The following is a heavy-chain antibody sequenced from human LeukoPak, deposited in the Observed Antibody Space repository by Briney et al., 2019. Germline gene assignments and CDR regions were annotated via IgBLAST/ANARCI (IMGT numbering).Heavy chain of an antibody. CDR2: IYYSGST. D-gene: IGHD5-24*01. V-gene: IGHV4-31*03. Sequence: SQTLSLTCTVSGGSICSGGYYWSWIRQHPGKGLEWIGYIYYSGSTYYNPSLKSRVTISVDTSKNQFSLKLSSVTAADTAVYYCARAEMATITPGNWFDPWGQGTLVTVSS. CDR1: GGSICSGGYY. J-gene: IGHJ5*02. CDR3: ARAEMATITPGNWFDP.